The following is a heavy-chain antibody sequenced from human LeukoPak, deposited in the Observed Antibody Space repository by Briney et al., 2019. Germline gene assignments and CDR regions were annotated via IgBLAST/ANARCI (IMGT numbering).Heavy chain of an antibody. V-gene: IGHV3-7*01. D-gene: IGHD2-2*01. CDR3: ARDAGTQKYLYYMDV. J-gene: IGHJ6*03. CDR2: IKQDGSET. CDR1: GFTVSTYW. Sequence: PGGSLRLSCAASGFTVSTYWMSWVRQAPGKGLEWVANIKQDGSETYYVDSVRGRFTISRDNAKNSLYLQMNSLRAEDTAIYSCARDAGTQKYLYYMDVWGKGTTVIVSS.